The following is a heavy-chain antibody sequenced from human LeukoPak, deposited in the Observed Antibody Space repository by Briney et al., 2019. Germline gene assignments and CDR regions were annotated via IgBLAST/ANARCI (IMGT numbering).Heavy chain of an antibody. CDR3: ARDGLVGALDAFDI. J-gene: IGHJ3*02. D-gene: IGHD1-26*01. CDR1: GYTFTSYG. V-gene: IGHV1-2*02. Sequence: ASVKVSCKASGYTFTSYGISWVRQAPGQGLEWMGWINPNSGGTNYAQKFQGRVTMTRDTSISTAYMELSRLRSDDTAVYYCARDGLVGALDAFDIWGQGTMVTVSS. CDR2: INPNSGGT.